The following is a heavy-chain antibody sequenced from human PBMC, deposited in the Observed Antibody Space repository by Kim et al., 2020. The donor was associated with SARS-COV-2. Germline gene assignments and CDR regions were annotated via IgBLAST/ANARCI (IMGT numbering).Heavy chain of an antibody. CDR2: ISYDGSNK. V-gene: IGHV3-30*04. CDR1: GFTFSSYA. Sequence: GGSLRLSCAASGFTFSSYAMHWVRQAPGKGLEWVAVISYDGSNKYYADSVKGRFTISRDNSKNTLYLQMNSLRAEDTAVYYCARDRVERRVSVFDYWGQGTLVTVSS. J-gene: IGHJ4*02. CDR3: ARDRVERRVSVFDY. D-gene: IGHD1-1*01.